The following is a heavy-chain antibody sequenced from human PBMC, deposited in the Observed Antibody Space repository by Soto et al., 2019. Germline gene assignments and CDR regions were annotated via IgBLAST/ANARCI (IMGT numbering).Heavy chain of an antibody. CDR2: ISYDGSNK. CDR1: GFTFSSYA. J-gene: IGHJ4*02. V-gene: IGHV3-30-3*01. CDR3: ARSAHCSITSCYIHYFDY. Sequence: QVQLVESGGGVVQPGRSLRLSCAASGFTFSSYAMHWVRQAPGTGLEWVAVISYDGSNKYYADSVKGRFTISRDNSKNTLYLQLNSLRAEDTAVYYCARSAHCSITSCYIHYFDYWGQGTLVTVSS. D-gene: IGHD2-2*02.